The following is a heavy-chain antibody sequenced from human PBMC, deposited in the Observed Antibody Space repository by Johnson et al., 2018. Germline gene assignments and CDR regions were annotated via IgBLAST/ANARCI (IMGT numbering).Heavy chain of an antibody. J-gene: IGHJ4*02. V-gene: IGHV3-49*05. CDR2: MRNKALGGTT. Sequence: EVQLLESGGGLVKPGRSLRLSCTASGFTFDDYAVNWFRQAPGTGLEWVGFMRNKALGGTTEYAASVRGRFTISSDDSKRTAYLQMTGLKTEDTGMYYCTRDSTPLPYYFDSWGQGTLVTVSS. CDR1: GFTFDDYA. CDR3: TRDSTPLPYYFDS.